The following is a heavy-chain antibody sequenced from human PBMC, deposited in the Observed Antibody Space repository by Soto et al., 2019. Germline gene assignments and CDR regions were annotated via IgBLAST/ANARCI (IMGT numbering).Heavy chain of an antibody. CDR2: ISYDGSNK. CDR3: ARDLWEQQLGDYYYYGMDV. D-gene: IGHD6-13*01. J-gene: IGHJ6*02. CDR1: GFTFSSYA. V-gene: IGHV3-30-3*01. Sequence: QPGGSLRLSCAASGFTFSSYAMHWVRQAPGKGLEWVAVISYDGSNKYYADSVKGRFTISRDNSKNTLYLQMNSLRAEDTAVYYCARDLWEQQLGDYYYYGMDVWGQGTTVTVSS.